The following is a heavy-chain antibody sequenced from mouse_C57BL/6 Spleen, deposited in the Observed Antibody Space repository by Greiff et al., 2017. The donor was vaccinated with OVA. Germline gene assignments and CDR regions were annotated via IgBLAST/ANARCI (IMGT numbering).Heavy chain of an antibody. CDR3: ARNSGTPYYYAMDY. D-gene: IGHD3-3*01. J-gene: IGHJ4*01. CDR2: IWTGGGT. V-gene: IGHV2-9-1*01. CDR1: GFSLTSYA. Sequence: QVQLKQSGPGLVAPSQSLSITCTVSGFSLTSYAISWVRQPPGKGLEWLGVIWTGGGTNYNSALKSRLSISKDNSKRQVFLKMNSLQTDDTARYYCARNSGTPYYYAMDYWGQGTSVTVSS.